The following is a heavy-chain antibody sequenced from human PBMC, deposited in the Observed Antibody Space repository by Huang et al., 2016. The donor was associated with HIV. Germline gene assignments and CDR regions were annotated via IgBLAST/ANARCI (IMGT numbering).Heavy chain of an antibody. D-gene: IGHD5-18*01. V-gene: IGHV3-30-3*01. Sequence: QVQLVESGGGVVQPGRSLRLSCAASGFPFNNHAMHWVRQAPGKGLDWVAVTSNDGSNNYYADSVKGRFTISRDSSKSTLFLHMTSLRTEDTAVYYCARAKDTWDAYDIWGQGTMVIVSS. CDR1: GFPFNNHA. J-gene: IGHJ3*02. CDR3: ARAKDTWDAYDI. CDR2: TSNDGSNN.